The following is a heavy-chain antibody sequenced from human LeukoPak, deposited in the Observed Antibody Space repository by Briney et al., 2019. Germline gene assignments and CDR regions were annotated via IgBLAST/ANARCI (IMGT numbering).Heavy chain of an antibody. D-gene: IGHD6-25*01. CDR2: IGTSSTTI. CDR1: GFIFSSYT. Sequence: GGSLRLSCVGSGFIFSSYTMNWVRQPPGKGLEWVSNIGTSSTTIYYADSVKGRFTISRDNARNSLYLQMNSLRADDTAVYYCARFAAGGSYYYYMDVWGKGTTVTVSS. J-gene: IGHJ6*03. CDR3: ARFAAGGSYYYYMDV. V-gene: IGHV3-48*01.